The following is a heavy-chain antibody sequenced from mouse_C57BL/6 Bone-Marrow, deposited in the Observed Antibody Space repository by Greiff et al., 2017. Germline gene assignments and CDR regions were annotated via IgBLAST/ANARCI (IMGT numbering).Heavy chain of an antibody. Sequence: QVQLQQPGAELVKPGASVKLSCKASGYTFTSYWMHWVKQRPGQGLEWIGMIHPNSGSTNYNEKFKSKATLTVDKSSSTAYMQLVSLTSEDSAVYDCERYYSSYFDYWGQGTTLTVSS. CDR2: IHPNSGST. V-gene: IGHV1-64*01. J-gene: IGHJ2*01. CDR1: GYTFTSYW. CDR3: ERYYSSYFDY. D-gene: IGHD1-1*01.